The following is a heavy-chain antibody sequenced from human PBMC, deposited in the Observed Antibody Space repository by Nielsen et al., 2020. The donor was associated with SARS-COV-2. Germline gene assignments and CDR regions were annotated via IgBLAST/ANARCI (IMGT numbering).Heavy chain of an antibody. V-gene: IGHV4-31*03. Sequence: SETLSLTCTVSGGCISSGGSSWSWIRQHPGKGLEWIASRHYNGNTYYNPSLHRPMISVDTSKNEFSLRLTSVTAADTALYYCARGAGWFDPWGQGTRVTVSS. CDR2: RHYNGNT. CDR3: ARGAGWFDP. J-gene: IGHJ5*02. D-gene: IGHD6-19*01. CDR1: GGCISSGGSS.